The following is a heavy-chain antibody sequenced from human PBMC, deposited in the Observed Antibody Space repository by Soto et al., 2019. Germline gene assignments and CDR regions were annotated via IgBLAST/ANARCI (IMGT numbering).Heavy chain of an antibody. D-gene: IGHD2-2*01. CDR2: ISAYNGNT. Sequence: QVQLVQSGAEVKKPGASVKVSCKASGYTFTSYGISWVRQAPGQGLEWMGWISAYNGNTNYAQKLQGRVTMTTDTSTSTAYMELRSLSSDDTAVYYCARSGYRSSTSCYYYYDYGMDVWGQGTTVTVSS. V-gene: IGHV1-18*01. CDR3: ARSGYRSSTSCYYYYDYGMDV. J-gene: IGHJ6*02. CDR1: GYTFTSYG.